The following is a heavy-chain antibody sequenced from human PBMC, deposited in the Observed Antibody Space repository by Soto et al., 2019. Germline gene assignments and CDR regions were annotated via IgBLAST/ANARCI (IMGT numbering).Heavy chain of an antibody. CDR1: GFSFSSYS. CDR3: ARGYTGYCSGGTCYWFDP. V-gene: IGHV3-21*01. J-gene: IGHJ5*02. D-gene: IGHD2-15*01. CDR2: ISSSASHI. Sequence: PGGSLRLSCAASGFSFSSYSMNWVRQAPGKGLGWVSSISSSASHINYADSVKGRFTISRDNAKKSLYLQMNSLRAEDTAVYYCARGYTGYCSGGTCYWFDPWGQGTLVTVSS.